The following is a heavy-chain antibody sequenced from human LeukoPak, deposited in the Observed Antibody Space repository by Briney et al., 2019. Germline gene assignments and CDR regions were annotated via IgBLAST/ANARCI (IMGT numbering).Heavy chain of an antibody. J-gene: IGHJ2*01. CDR3: ARGGWAYRYFDL. D-gene: IGHD6-19*01. CDR1: GFTFSSYA. V-gene: IGHV3-64*01. Sequence: GGSLRLSCAASGFTFSSYAMHWVRQAPGKGLDYVSAISSNGGSTYYANSVKGRFTISRDNSKNTLYLQMGSLRAEDMAVYYCARGGWAYRYFDLWGRGTLVTVSS. CDR2: ISSNGGST.